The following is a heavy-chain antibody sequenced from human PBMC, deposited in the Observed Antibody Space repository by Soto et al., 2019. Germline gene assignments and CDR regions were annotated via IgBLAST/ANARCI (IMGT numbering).Heavy chain of an antibody. CDR2: FDPEDGET. CDR1: GYTLTELS. Sequence: ASVKVSCKVSGYTLTELSMHWVRQAPGKGLEWMGGFDPEDGETIYAQKFQGRVTMTEDTSTDTAYMELSSLRSEDTAVYYCARNFGVVIADWFAPWGQGTLVTVSS. D-gene: IGHD3-3*01. J-gene: IGHJ5*02. CDR3: ARNFGVVIADWFAP. V-gene: IGHV1-24*01.